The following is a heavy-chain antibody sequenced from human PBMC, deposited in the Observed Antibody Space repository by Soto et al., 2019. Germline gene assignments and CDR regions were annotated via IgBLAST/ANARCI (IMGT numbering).Heavy chain of an antibody. Sequence: QVQLVESGGGVVQPGRSLRLSCAASGFTFSSYAMHWVRQAPGKGLEWVAVISYDGSNKYYADSVKGRFTISRDNSKNTLYLQMSSLRAEDTAVYYCAREGGEYGSGRSWFDPWGQGTLVTVSS. CDR1: GFTFSSYA. CDR3: AREGGEYGSGRSWFDP. CDR2: ISYDGSNK. J-gene: IGHJ5*02. V-gene: IGHV3-30-3*01. D-gene: IGHD3-10*01.